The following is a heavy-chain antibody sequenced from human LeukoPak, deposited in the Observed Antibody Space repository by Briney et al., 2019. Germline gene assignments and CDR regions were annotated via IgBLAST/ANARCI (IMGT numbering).Heavy chain of an antibody. D-gene: IGHD6-13*01. V-gene: IGHV3-9*01. CDR1: GFTFDDYA. J-gene: IGHJ4*02. CDR3: ARSGDSSSWTYSAY. Sequence: GRSLRLSCAASGFTFDDYAMHWVRQAPGKGLEWVSGISWNSGSIGYADSVKGRFTISRDNAKNSLYLQMNSLRAEDTALYYCARSGDSSSWTYSAYWGQGTLVTVSS. CDR2: ISWNSGSI.